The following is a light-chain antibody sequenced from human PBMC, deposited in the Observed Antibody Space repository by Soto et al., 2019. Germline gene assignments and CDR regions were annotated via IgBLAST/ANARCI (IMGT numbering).Light chain of an antibody. CDR3: QQYNNWPQIT. J-gene: IGKJ5*01. Sequence: EIVMTQSPATLSVSPGERSPLSCRASQSVSSNLAWYQQKPGQAPRLLIYGAYTRATGIPDRFSGSGSGTEFTLTIRRLKSEDLAVYYCQQYNNWPQITFGKGTRLEIK. CDR2: GAY. CDR1: QSVSSN. V-gene: IGKV3-15*01.